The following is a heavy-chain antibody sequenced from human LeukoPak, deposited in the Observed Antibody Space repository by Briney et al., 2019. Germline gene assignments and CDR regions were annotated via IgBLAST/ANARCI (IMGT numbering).Heavy chain of an antibody. CDR1: GFTFSSYS. D-gene: IGHD6-19*01. V-gene: IGHV3-21*01. Sequence: GGSLRLSCAASGFTFSSYSMNWVRQAPGKGLEWVSSVSSSSSYIYYADSVKGRFTISRDNAKNSLYLQMNSLRAEDTAVYYCARDPDIAVAGSWGQGTLVTVSS. CDR3: ARDPDIAVAGS. CDR2: VSSSSSYI. J-gene: IGHJ4*02.